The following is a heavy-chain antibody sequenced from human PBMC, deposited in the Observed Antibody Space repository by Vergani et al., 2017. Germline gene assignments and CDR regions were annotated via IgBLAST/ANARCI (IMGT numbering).Heavy chain of an antibody. CDR2: ISSSSSYI. CDR3: ARDRADWLGWFDP. CDR1: GFTFSSYS. D-gene: IGHD6-19*01. V-gene: IGHV3-21*01. Sequence: EVQLVESGGGLVKPGGSLRLSCAASGFTFSSYSMNWVRQAPGKGLEWVSSISSSSSYIYYADSVKGRFTISRDNAKNSLYLQMNSLRAEDTAVYYCARDRADWLGWFDPWGQGTLVTVSS. J-gene: IGHJ5*02.